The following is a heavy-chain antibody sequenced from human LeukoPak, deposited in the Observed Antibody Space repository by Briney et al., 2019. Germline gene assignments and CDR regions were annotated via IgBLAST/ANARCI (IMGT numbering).Heavy chain of an antibody. Sequence: PSETLSLTCTVSGGSISSSSYYWGWIRQPPGKGLEWIGSIYYSESTYYNPSLKSRVTISVDTSKNQFSLKLSSVTAADTAVYYCASNFYGSGTPPAFDIWGQGTMVTVSS. D-gene: IGHD3-10*01. V-gene: IGHV4-39*01. J-gene: IGHJ3*02. CDR2: IYYSEST. CDR3: ASNFYGSGTPPAFDI. CDR1: GGSISSSSYY.